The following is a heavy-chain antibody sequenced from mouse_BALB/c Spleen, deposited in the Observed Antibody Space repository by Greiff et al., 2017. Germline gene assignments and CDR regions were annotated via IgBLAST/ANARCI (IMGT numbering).Heavy chain of an antibody. J-gene: IGHJ2*01. CDR2: IDPANGNT. V-gene: IGHV14-3*02. D-gene: IGHD2-2*01. CDR1: GFNIKDTY. CDR3: AREGYDGVDY. Sequence: EVKLMESGAELVKPGASVKLSCTASGFNIKDTYMHWVKQRPEQGLEWIGRIDPANGNTKYDPKFQGKATITADTSSNTAYLQLSSLTSEDTAVYYCAREGYDGVDYWGQGTTLTVSS.